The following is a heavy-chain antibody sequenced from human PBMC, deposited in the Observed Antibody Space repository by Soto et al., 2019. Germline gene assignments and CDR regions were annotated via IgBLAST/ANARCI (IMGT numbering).Heavy chain of an antibody. CDR1: GYTFTSYG. V-gene: IGHV1-18*01. Sequence: ASVKVSCKASGYTFTSYGISWVRQAPGQGLEWMGWISAYNGNTNYAQKLQGRVTMTTDTSTSTAYMELRSLRSDDTAVYYCARSPGGREIAINFDYWGQGTLVTVSS. D-gene: IGHD3-16*01. CDR2: ISAYNGNT. CDR3: ARSPGGREIAINFDY. J-gene: IGHJ4*02.